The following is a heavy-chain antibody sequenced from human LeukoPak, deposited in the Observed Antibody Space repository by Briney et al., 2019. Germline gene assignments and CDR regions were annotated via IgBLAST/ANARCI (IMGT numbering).Heavy chain of an antibody. D-gene: IGHD6-6*01. V-gene: IGHV4-61*05. CDR2: IYYSGTT. Sequence: PSETLSLTCSVSGGSIPTTRYYWGWNRQPPGKELVWYAYIYYSGTTNYNPALKSRGTISIDTSKNQSSLKLTSVPAADTAMYFCARRVTSSTSPRDAFDIWGQGTMVTVSS. CDR3: ARRVTSSTSPRDAFDI. CDR1: GGSIPTTRYY. J-gene: IGHJ3*02.